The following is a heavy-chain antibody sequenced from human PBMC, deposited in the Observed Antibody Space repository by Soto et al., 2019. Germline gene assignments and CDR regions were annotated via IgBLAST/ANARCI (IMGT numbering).Heavy chain of an antibody. Sequence: LSRTCTVSGGSISSGGYYWSWIRQHPGKGLEWIGYIYYSGSTYYNPSLKSRVTISVDTSKNQFSLKLSSVTAADTAVYYCARARIRLQDYGTDVWGQGTTVTVSS. CDR3: ARARIRLQDYGTDV. D-gene: IGHD1-1*01. CDR1: GGSISSGGYY. V-gene: IGHV4-31*03. CDR2: IYYSGST. J-gene: IGHJ6*02.